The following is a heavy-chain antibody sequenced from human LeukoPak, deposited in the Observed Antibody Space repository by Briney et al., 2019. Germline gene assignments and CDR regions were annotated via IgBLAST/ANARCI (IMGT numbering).Heavy chain of an antibody. CDR3: ARGDVDTAMVT. J-gene: IGHJ5*02. CDR1: GGTFSSYA. CDR2: IIPILGIA. V-gene: IGHV1-69*04. D-gene: IGHD5-18*01. Sequence: ASVKVSCKASGGTFSSYAISWVRQAPGQGLEWMGRIIPILGIANYALKFQGRVTITADKSTSTAYTELSSLRSEDTAVYYCARGDVDTAMVTWGQGTLVTVSS.